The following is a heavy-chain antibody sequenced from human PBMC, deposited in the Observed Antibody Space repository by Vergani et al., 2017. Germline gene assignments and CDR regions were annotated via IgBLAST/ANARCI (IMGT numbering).Heavy chain of an antibody. J-gene: IGHJ4*02. CDR3: CRWSGYYMPLVVDY. CDR1: GYSISSGYY. CDR2: IYHSGST. D-gene: IGHD3-3*01. Sequence: QVQLQESGPGLVKPSETLSLTCAVSGYSISSGYYWGWIRQPPGKGLGWIGSIYHSGSTYYNPSLKSRVTISVDTSKNQFSLKLSSVTAADTAVYYCCRWSGYYMPLVVDYWGQGTLVTVSS. V-gene: IGHV4-38-2*01.